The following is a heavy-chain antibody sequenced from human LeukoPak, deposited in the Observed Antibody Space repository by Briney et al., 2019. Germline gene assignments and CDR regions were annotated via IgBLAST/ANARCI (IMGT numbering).Heavy chain of an antibody. J-gene: IGHJ2*01. CDR3: AKAPYGDYGYFDL. CDR2: ISWNSGSI. Sequence: GRSLRLSCAASGFTFDDYAMHWVRQAPGKGLEWVSGISWNSGSIGYADSVKGRFTISRDNAKNSLYLQMNSLRAEDTALYYCAKAPYGDYGYFDLWGRGTLVTVSS. CDR1: GFTFDDYA. D-gene: IGHD4-17*01. V-gene: IGHV3-9*01.